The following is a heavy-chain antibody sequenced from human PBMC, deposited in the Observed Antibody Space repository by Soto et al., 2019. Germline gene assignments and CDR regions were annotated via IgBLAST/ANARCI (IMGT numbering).Heavy chain of an antibody. D-gene: IGHD1-26*01. V-gene: IGHV1-8*01. CDR1: GYTLTSYD. J-gene: IGHJ6*02. Sequence: ASVKVSCKASGYTLTSYDINWVRQATGQGLEWMGWMNPNSGNTGYAQKFQGRVTMTRNTSISTAYMELSSLRSEDTAVYYCARVGPPVVSYYYYGMDVWGQGTTVTVSS. CDR2: MNPNSGNT. CDR3: ARVGPPVVSYYYYGMDV.